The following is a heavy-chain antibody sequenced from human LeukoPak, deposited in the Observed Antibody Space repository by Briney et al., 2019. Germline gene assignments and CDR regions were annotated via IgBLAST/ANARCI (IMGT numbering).Heavy chain of an antibody. CDR3: ARQTTYYDILTGYYDAFDI. J-gene: IGHJ3*02. Sequence: SETLSLTCTVSGGSISSSSYYWGWIRQPPGKGLEWIGSIYYSGSTYYNPPLKSRATISVDTSKNKFSLKLSSVTAADTAVYYCARQTTYYDILTGYYDAFDIWGQGTMVTVSS. D-gene: IGHD3-9*01. CDR2: IYYSGST. V-gene: IGHV4-39*01. CDR1: GGSISSSSYY.